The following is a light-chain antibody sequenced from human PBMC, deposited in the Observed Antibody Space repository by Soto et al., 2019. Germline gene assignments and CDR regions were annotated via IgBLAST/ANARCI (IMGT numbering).Light chain of an antibody. V-gene: IGKV3-20*01. J-gene: IGKJ5*01. Sequence: EIVLTQSPGTLSLSPGERATLSCRASQSASSSYLAWYQQKPGQAPRPLIYGASSRATGIPDRFSGSGSGTDFTLTISRLEPEDFAVYYCQQYGSSPSITFGQGTRLE. CDR1: QSASSSY. CDR3: QQYGSSPSIT. CDR2: GAS.